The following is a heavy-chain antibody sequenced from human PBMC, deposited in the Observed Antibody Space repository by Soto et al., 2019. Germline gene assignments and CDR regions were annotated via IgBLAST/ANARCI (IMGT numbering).Heavy chain of an antibody. CDR2: ISYDGSNK. D-gene: IGHD6-19*01. CDR1: GFTFSSYA. CDR3: AGGVAGLSSRHYYGMDV. Sequence: QVQLVESGGGVVQPGRSLRLSCAASGFTFSSYAMHWVRQAPGKGLEWVAVISYDGSNKYYADSVKGRFTISRDNSQNTLYLQMNSLRAEDTAVYYCAGGVAGLSSRHYYGMDVWGQGTTVTVSS. J-gene: IGHJ6*02. V-gene: IGHV3-30-3*01.